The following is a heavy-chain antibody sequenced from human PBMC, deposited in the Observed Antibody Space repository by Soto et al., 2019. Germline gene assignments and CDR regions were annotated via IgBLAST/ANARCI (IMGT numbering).Heavy chain of an antibody. CDR1: GGSISSSSYY. V-gene: IGHV4-39*01. J-gene: IGHJ4*02. D-gene: IGHD2-8*01. CDR2: IYYSGST. CDR3: ARQDCTNGVCSKVDY. Sequence: LSLTCTVSGGSISSSSYYWGWIRQPPGKGLEWIGSIYYSGSTYYNPSLKSRVTISVDTSKNQFSLKLSSVTAADTAVYYCARQDCTNGVCSKVDYWGQGTLVTVSS.